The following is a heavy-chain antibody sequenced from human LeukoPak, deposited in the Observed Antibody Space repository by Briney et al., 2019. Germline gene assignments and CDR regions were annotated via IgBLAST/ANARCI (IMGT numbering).Heavy chain of an antibody. CDR3: ARDGIRYCSGGSCYYGY. J-gene: IGHJ4*02. CDR2: ISAYNGNT. D-gene: IGHD2-15*01. Sequence: ASVKVSCKASGYTFTSYGISWVRQVPGQGLEWMGWISAYNGNTNYAQKLQGRVTMTTDTSTSTAYMELRSLRSDDTAVYYCARDGIRYCSGGSCYYGYWGQGTLVTVSS. CDR1: GYTFTSYG. V-gene: IGHV1-18*01.